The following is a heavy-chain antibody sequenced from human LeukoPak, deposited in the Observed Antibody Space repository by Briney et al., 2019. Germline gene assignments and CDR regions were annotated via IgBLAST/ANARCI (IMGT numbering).Heavy chain of an antibody. V-gene: IGHV3-33*01. Sequence: PGGSLRLSCAASGFTFSSYGMHWVRQAPGKGLEWVAVIWYDGSNKYYADSVKGRFTISRDNSKNTLYLQMNSLRAEDTAVYYCARDPRRVTTWYYYYYAMDVWGQGTTVTVSS. CDR2: IWYDGSNK. D-gene: IGHD4-17*01. CDR3: ARDPRRVTTWYYYYYAMDV. CDR1: GFTFSSYG. J-gene: IGHJ6*02.